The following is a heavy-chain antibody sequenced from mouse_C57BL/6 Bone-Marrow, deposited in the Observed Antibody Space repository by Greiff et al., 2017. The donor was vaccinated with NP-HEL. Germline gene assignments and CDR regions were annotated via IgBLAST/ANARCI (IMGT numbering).Heavy chain of an antibody. CDR1: GYTFTDYY. D-gene: IGHD2-1*01. V-gene: IGHV1-76*01. CDR2: IYPGSGNT. J-gene: IGHJ1*03. Sequence: QVQLQQSGAELVRPGASVKLSCKASGYTFTDYYINWVKQRPGQGLEWIARIYPGSGNTYYNEKFKGKATLTAEKSSSTAYMQLSSLTSEDSAVYFCARDGNYGDWYFDVWGTGTTVTVSS. CDR3: ARDGNYGDWYFDV.